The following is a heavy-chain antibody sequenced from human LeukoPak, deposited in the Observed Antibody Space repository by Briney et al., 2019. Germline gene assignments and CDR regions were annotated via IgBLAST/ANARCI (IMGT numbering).Heavy chain of an antibody. CDR2: MNPNSGNT. CDR3: ARRCDSSSWYFPPHNDNWFDP. CDR1: GYTFTSYD. J-gene: IGHJ5*02. D-gene: IGHD6-13*01. V-gene: IGHV1-8*01. Sequence: ASVKVSCKASGYTFTSYDINWVRQATGQGLEWMGWMNPNSGNTGYAQKFQDRVTMTRNTSISTAYMELSSLRSEDTAVYYCARRCDSSSWYFPPHNDNWFDPWGQGTLVTVSS.